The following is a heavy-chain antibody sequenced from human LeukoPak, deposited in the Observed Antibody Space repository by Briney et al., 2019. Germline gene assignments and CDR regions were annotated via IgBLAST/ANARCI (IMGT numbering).Heavy chain of an antibody. CDR1: GGSISSYY. J-gene: IGHJ3*02. CDR3: ARHINLRGRRYDAFDI. CDR2: IYTSGST. Sequence: PSETLSLTCTVSGGSISSYYWSWIQQPPGKGLERIGYIYTSGSTNYNPSLKSRVTISVDTSKNQFSLKLSSVTAADTAVYYCARHINLRGRRYDAFDIWGQGTMVTVSS. V-gene: IGHV4-4*09. D-gene: IGHD2-21*01.